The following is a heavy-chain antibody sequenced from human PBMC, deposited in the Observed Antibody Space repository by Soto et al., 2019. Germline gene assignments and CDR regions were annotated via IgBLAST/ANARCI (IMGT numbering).Heavy chain of an antibody. CDR3: ARGGYRYGEELFDY. Sequence: QVQLQESGPGLVKPSQTLSLTCTVSGGSISSGDYYWSWIRQPPGKGLEWIGYIYYSGSTYYNPSPKSRLTISVDTSKTHFSLKLSSVTAADTAVYYCARGGYRYGEELFDYWGQGTLVTVSS. J-gene: IGHJ4*02. CDR1: GGSISSGDYY. V-gene: IGHV4-30-4*01. D-gene: IGHD5-18*01. CDR2: IYYSGST.